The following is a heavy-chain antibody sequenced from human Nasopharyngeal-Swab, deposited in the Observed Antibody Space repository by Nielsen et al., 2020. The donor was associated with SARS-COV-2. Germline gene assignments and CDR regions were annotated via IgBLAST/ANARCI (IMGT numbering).Heavy chain of an antibody. CDR3: ARVKARLLRGYFDY. V-gene: IGHV3-48*03. D-gene: IGHD3-10*01. Sequence: GESLKISCAASGFTFSSYEMNWVRQAPGKGLEWVSYISSSGSTIYYADSVKGRLTISRDNAKNSLYLQMNSLRAEDTAVYYCARVKARLLRGYFDYWGQGTLVTVSS. J-gene: IGHJ4*02. CDR2: ISSSGSTI. CDR1: GFTFSSYE.